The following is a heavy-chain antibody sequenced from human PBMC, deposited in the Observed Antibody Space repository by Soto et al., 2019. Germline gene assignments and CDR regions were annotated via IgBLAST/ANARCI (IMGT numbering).Heavy chain of an antibody. V-gene: IGHV1-18*01. J-gene: IGHJ4*02. Sequence: ASVKVSCKASGYTFTSYGISWVRQAPGQGLEWMGWISAYNGNTNYAQKLQGRVTMTTDTSASTAYMELRSLRSDDTAVYYCARDWFDLSYFDYWGQGTLVTVSS. CDR2: ISAYNGNT. CDR3: ARDWFDLSYFDY. D-gene: IGHD3-9*01. CDR1: GYTFTSYG.